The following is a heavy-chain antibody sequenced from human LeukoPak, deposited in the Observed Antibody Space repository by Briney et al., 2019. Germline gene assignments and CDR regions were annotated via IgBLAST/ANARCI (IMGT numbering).Heavy chain of an antibody. CDR1: GFTFSSYG. CDR3: SKVTSPYCYYMDV. J-gene: IGHJ6*03. CDR2: IRYDGSNK. V-gene: IGHV3-30*02. Sequence: GGSLRLSCAASGFTFSSYGMHWVRQAPGKGLEWVAFIRYDGSNKYYADSVKGRFTISRDNSKNTLYLQMNSLRGEETAVYYCSKVTSPYCYYMDVWGKGTTVTVSS.